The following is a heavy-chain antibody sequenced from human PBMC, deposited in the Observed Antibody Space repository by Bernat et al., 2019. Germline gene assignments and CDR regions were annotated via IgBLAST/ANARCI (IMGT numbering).Heavy chain of an antibody. V-gene: IGHV3-11*01. CDR1: GFTFSDYY. J-gene: IGHJ5*02. CDR3: ARDGGVDRYSSGWYGYNWFDP. D-gene: IGHD6-19*01. CDR2: ISSSGSTI. Sequence: QVQLVESGGGLVKPGGSLRLSCAASGFTFSDYYMSWIRQAPGKGLEWVSYISSSGSTIYYADSVKGRFTISRDNAKNSLYLQMYSLRAEDTAVYYCARDGGVDRYSSGWYGYNWFDPWGQGTLVTVSS.